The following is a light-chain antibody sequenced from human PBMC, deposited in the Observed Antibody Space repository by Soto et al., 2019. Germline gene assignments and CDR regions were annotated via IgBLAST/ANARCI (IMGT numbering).Light chain of an antibody. CDR1: QSITPY. CDR3: HQIYSAPLA. V-gene: IGKV1-39*01. CDR2: AAS. Sequence: DIQMTQSPSSLSASVGDRVTITCRASQSITPYLNWYRQKPGKAPKLLIYAASSLQSGVPSRFSGSGSETEFPLSISSLQPEDFATYFCHQIYSAPLAFGGGNKVEIK. J-gene: IGKJ4*01.